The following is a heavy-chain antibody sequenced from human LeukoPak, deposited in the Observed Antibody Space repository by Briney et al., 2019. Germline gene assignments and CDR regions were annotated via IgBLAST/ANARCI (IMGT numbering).Heavy chain of an antibody. Sequence: GGSLRLSCAVSGFPVYTNSMSWVRQVPGKGLEWVSVIYTGGTTHYADTVKDRFTISRDNSKNTVYLEMNSLRAEDAAVYFCARSPAFYDGAVVKYYFDYWGQGTLVTVSS. J-gene: IGHJ4*02. D-gene: IGHD6-19*01. CDR2: IYTGGTT. CDR1: GFPVYTNS. V-gene: IGHV3-53*01. CDR3: ARSPAFYDGAVVKYYFDY.